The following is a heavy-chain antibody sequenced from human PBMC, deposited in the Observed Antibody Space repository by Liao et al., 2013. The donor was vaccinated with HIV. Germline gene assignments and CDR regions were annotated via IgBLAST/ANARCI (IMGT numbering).Heavy chain of an antibody. CDR1: GGSFSGYY. Sequence: QVQLQQWGAGLLKPSETLSLTCAVYGGSFSGYYWSWIRQPPGKGLEWIGEINHSGSTNYNPSLKSRVTISVDTSKDQFSLKLSSVTAADTAVYYCARDWALRYFDLWGLAPWSLS. V-gene: IGHV4-34*01. CDR2: INHSGST. D-gene: IGHD3-16*01. J-gene: IGHJ2*01. CDR3: ARDWALRYFDL.